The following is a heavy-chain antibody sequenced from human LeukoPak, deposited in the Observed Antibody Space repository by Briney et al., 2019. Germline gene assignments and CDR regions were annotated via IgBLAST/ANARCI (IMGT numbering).Heavy chain of an antibody. V-gene: IGHV4-34*01. CDR1: GGSFSGYY. CDR3: AGSPVTTLELFYY. J-gene: IGHJ4*02. D-gene: IGHD4-17*01. Sequence: SETLSLTCGVYGGSFSGYYWNWIRQPPGKGLEWIGEINHSGSTKYNPSLKSRVTISLDTSKNQFSLKLSSVTAADTAVYYCAGSPVTTLELFYYWGQGTLVTVSS. CDR2: INHSGST.